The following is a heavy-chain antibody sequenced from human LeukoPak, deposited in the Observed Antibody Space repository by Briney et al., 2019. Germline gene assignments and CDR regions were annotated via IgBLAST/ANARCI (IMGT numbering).Heavy chain of an antibody. J-gene: IGHJ4*02. Sequence: SETLSLTCTVSGGSISSTTYYWGWIRQPPGKGLEWIGNIYYSGSTYYNPSLKSRVTISVDTSKNQFSLKLSSVTAADTAVYYCARGRYYFDYWGQGTLVTVSS. V-gene: IGHV4-39*07. CDR2: IYYSGST. CDR1: GGSISSTTYY. CDR3: ARGRYYFDY.